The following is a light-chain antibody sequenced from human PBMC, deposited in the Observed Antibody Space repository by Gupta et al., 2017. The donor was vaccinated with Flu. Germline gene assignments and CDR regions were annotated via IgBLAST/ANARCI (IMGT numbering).Light chain of an antibody. Sequence: SSELTQDPAVSVALGQTVRITCQGDNLRSYYASWYQQKPGQAPVLVIYGKNNRPSGIPDRFSGSSSGNTASLTITGAQAEDEADYYCNSRDSSGNLVFGGGTKLTVL. V-gene: IGLV3-19*01. J-gene: IGLJ3*02. CDR2: GKN. CDR3: NSRDSSGNLV. CDR1: NLRSYY.